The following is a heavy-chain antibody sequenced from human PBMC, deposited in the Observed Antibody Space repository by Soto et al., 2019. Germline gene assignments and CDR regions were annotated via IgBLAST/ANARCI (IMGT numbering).Heavy chain of an antibody. CDR3: ARDLSYYYDSSGFEY. CDR2: IYYSGST. Sequence: TLSLTCTVSGGSISSYYWSWIRQPPGKGLEWIGYIYYSGSTNYNPSLKSRVTISVDTSKNQFSLKLSSVTAADTAVYYCARDLSYYYDSSGFEYWGQETLVTVSS. CDR1: GGSISSYY. J-gene: IGHJ4*02. V-gene: IGHV4-59*01. D-gene: IGHD3-22*01.